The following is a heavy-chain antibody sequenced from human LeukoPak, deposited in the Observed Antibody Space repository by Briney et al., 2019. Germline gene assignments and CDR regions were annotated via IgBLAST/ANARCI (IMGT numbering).Heavy chain of an antibody. Sequence: SETLSLTCAVSGGSISSSNWWSWVRQPPGKGLEWIGEIYHSGSTNYNPSLKSRVTISVDKSKNQFSLKLSSVTAADTAVYYCARVGIRDYDFWSANYYYYMDVWGKGTTVTVSS. J-gene: IGHJ6*03. CDR3: ARVGIRDYDFWSANYYYYMDV. CDR1: GGSISSSNW. D-gene: IGHD3-3*01. CDR2: IYHSGST. V-gene: IGHV4-4*02.